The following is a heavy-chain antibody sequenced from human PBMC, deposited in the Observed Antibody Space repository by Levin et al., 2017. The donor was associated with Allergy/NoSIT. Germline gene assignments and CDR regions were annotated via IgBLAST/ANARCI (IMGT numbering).Heavy chain of an antibody. J-gene: IGHJ3*02. V-gene: IGHV2-26*01. CDR1: GFSLSNARMG. CDR3: ARIPEGYCSSTSCYVSFSFDI. D-gene: IGHD2-2*01. CDR2: IFSNDEK. Sequence: SGPTLVKPTETLTLTCTVSGFSLSNARMGVSWIRQPPGKALEWLAHIFSNDEKSYSTSLKSRLTISKDTSKSQVVLTMTNMDPVDTATYYCARIPEGYCSSTSCYVSFSFDIWGQGTMVTVSS.